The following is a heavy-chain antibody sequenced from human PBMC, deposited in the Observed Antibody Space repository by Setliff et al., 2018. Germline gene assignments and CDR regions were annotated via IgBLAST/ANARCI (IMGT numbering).Heavy chain of an antibody. CDR2: IYPGDSDT. Sequence: LGESLKISCKASGYTFTTYWLGWVRQTPGKGLEWMGSIYPGDSDTRYRPSFQGQVTISADKSISTAYLQWSTLKASDTAMYYCARLGSSSWYNDVFDFWGPGTMVTVSS. CDR1: GYTFTTYW. J-gene: IGHJ3*01. CDR3: ARLGSSSWYNDVFDF. V-gene: IGHV5-51*01. D-gene: IGHD6-13*01.